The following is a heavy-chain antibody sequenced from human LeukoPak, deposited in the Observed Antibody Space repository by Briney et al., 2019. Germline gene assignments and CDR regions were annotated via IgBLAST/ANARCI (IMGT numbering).Heavy chain of an antibody. Sequence: GGSLRLSCAASGFTFSSYSMNWVRQAPGKGLEWVSSISSSSSYIYYADSVKGRFTISRDNAKNSLYLQMNSLRAEDTAVYYCASPRMYGEDSAFDIWGQGTMVTVSS. CDR2: ISSSSSYI. V-gene: IGHV3-21*01. D-gene: IGHD4-17*01. CDR3: ASPRMYGEDSAFDI. CDR1: GFTFSSYS. J-gene: IGHJ3*02.